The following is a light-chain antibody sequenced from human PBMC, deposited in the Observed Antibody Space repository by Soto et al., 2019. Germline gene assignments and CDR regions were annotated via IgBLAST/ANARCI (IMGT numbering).Light chain of an antibody. CDR3: NSYSSTSFYV. Sequence: QSALALPASMSGSPGQSITISCTGSGSDIATFNYVSWYQQYPGKAPKLLIYQVTSRASGVSHRFSGSKSGNKAALTISGLQPEDEAEYYCNSYSSTSFYVFGTGTKVTVL. CDR2: QVT. V-gene: IGLV2-14*01. CDR1: GSDIATFNY. J-gene: IGLJ1*01.